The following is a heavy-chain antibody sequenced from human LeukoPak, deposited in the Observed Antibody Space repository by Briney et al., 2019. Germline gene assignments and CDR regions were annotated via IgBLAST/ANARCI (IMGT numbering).Heavy chain of an antibody. CDR2: IWYDGSNK. J-gene: IGHJ4*02. D-gene: IGHD1-26*01. V-gene: IGHV3-33*06. CDR1: GFTFNSFG. Sequence: SGGSLRLSCATSGFTFNSFGMHWVRQAPGKGLEWVAVIWYDGSNKYYADSVKGRFTISRDNSKNTLYLEMSSLRAEDTAVYYCAKDRMTSGTYFQFDYWGQGTLVTVSP. CDR3: AKDRMTSGTYFQFDY.